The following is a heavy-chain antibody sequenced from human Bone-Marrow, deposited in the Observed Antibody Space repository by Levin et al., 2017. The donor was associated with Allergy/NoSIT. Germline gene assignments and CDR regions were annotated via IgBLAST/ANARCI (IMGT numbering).Heavy chain of an antibody. J-gene: IGHJ4*02. CDR1: GFTFSTYW. D-gene: IGHD4/OR15-4a*01. Sequence: SCAASGFTFSTYWMSWVRQAPGKGLEWVANIKEDGGEKYYLDSVKGRFTISRDNAKNSLYLQMNSLGAEDTALYYCARVLADYGANSPDYWGQGTLVTVSS. CDR2: IKEDGGEK. V-gene: IGHV3-7*01. CDR3: ARVLADYGANSPDY.